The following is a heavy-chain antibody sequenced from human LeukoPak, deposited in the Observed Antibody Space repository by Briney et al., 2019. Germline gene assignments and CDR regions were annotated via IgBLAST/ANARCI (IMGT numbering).Heavy chain of an antibody. D-gene: IGHD6-6*01. CDR3: ARHRLFEYSSRLGYYYYMDV. V-gene: IGHV5-51*01. CDR2: IYPGDSDT. Sequence: KCGESLKISCKGSGYSFTSYWIGWVRQMPGKGLEWLGIIYPGDSDTRYSPSFQGQVTISADKSISTAYLQWSSLKASDTAMYYYARHRLFEYSSRLGYYYYMDVWGKGTTVTVSS. CDR1: GYSFTSYW. J-gene: IGHJ6*03.